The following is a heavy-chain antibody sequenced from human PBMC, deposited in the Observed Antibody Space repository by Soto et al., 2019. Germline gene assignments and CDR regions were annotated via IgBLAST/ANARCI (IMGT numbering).Heavy chain of an antibody. CDR3: VRLTSRISAASHGRSHWLVP. Sequence: QLQLQESGPGLVKPSETLSLTCTVSGGSISSSSCYWGWIRQPPGKGLGWIGDSYYTGTPYYNPSLQRRVTIYVDTSTAQFALTLSSVTAADTAIYYCVRLTSRISAASHGRSHWLVPWGSGTLVSVSS. J-gene: IGHJ5*02. V-gene: IGHV4-39*01. CDR2: SYYTGTP. CDR1: GGSISSSSCY. D-gene: IGHD2-15*01.